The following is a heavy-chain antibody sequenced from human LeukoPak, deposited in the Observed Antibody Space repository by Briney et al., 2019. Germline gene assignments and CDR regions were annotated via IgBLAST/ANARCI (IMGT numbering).Heavy chain of an antibody. V-gene: IGHV4-31*03. J-gene: IGHJ6*02. CDR2: IYYSGST. CDR3: ARDRELGMDV. Sequence: SETLCLTCTVSGGPISSGGYYWSWIRQHPGKGLEWIGYIYYSGSTYYNPSLKSRVTISVDTSKNQFSLKLSSVTAADTAVYYCARDRELGMDVWGQGTTVTVSS. D-gene: IGHD1-26*01. CDR1: GGPISSGGYY.